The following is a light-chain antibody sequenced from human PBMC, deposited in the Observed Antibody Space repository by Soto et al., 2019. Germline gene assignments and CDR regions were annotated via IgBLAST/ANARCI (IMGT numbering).Light chain of an antibody. CDR2: RGS. Sequence: QSALTQPASVSGSPGQSITISCTGTSSDNAIYNYVSWYQQHPGKAPKLLIYRGSNRPSGVSNRFSGSESGNTASLTISGLQAEDETYYYCSSYTRTGSLYVFGTGTKV. CDR1: SSDNAIYNY. V-gene: IGLV2-14*01. J-gene: IGLJ1*01. CDR3: SSYTRTGSLYV.